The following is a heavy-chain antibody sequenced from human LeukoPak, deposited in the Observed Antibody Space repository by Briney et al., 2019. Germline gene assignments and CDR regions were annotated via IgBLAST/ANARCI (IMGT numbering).Heavy chain of an antibody. Sequence: SQTLSLTCTVSGGSISSGGYYWSWIRQPPGKGLEWIGYIYHSGSTYYNPSLKSRVTISVDRSKNQFSLKLSSVTAADTAVYYCARGITIFGVVVYYMDVWGKGTTVTVSS. J-gene: IGHJ6*03. V-gene: IGHV4-30-2*01. CDR1: GGSISSGGYY. CDR3: ARGITIFGVVVYYMDV. D-gene: IGHD3-3*01. CDR2: IYHSGST.